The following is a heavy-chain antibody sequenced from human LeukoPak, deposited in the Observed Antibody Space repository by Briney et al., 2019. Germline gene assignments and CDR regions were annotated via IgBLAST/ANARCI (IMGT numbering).Heavy chain of an antibody. CDR2: IRSKTDGGTT. V-gene: IGHV3-15*01. Sequence: GGSLRLSCAASGFTFSNAWMSWVRQAPGKGLEWIGRIRSKTDGGTTDYAAPVKDRVTISRDDSKNTLFLQINSLKTDDTAVYYCTTYVAVSGTRHFDSWGQGALVIASS. J-gene: IGHJ4*02. D-gene: IGHD6-19*01. CDR3: TTYVAVSGTRHFDS. CDR1: GFTFSNAW.